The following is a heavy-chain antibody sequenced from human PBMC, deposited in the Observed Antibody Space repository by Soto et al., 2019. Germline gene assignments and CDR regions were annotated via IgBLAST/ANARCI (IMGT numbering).Heavy chain of an antibody. V-gene: IGHV1-18*01. CDR2: INTYNGNR. J-gene: IGHJ4*02. Sequence: QVQLVQSGAELRKPGASVKVSCKASGYSFSSYGINWVRQAPGQGLEWMGWINTYNGNRNYAQKFEDSVTMTTATSTSTVYMELRSLRSDGTAVYYCARDRLRGYDSSGFYSWGQGTLVTVSS. CDR1: GYSFSSYG. CDR3: ARDRLRGYDSSGFYS. D-gene: IGHD3-22*01.